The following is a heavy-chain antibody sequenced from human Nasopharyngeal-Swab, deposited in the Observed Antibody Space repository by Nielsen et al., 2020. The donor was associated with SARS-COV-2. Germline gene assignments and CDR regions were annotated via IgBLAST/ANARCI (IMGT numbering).Heavy chain of an antibody. CDR3: ASSINYDSSGYYDY. Sequence: SLRLSCAASGFTFDDYAMHWVRQAPGKGLEWVSGISWNSGSIGYADSVKGRFTIPRDNAKNSLYLQMNSLRAEDTALYYCASSINYDSSGYYDYWGQGTLVTVSS. D-gene: IGHD3-22*01. CDR1: GFTFDDYA. CDR2: ISWNSGSI. V-gene: IGHV3-9*01. J-gene: IGHJ4*02.